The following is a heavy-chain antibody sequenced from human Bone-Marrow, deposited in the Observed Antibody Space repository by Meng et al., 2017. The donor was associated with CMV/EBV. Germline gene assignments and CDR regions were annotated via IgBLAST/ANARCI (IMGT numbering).Heavy chain of an antibody. CDR3: AARGYNYGQNFEY. D-gene: IGHD5-18*01. J-gene: IGHJ4*02. CDR2: INPNSGGT. V-gene: IGHV1-2*02. Sequence: VQLVQSGTEVAKPGASVKVSCKASGYTFTDYYMHWVRQAPGQGLEWMGWINPNSGGTSYAQKFQGRVTMTRDTSINTAYMELTSLTPDDTAVYYCAARGYNYGQNFEYWGQGTLVTVSS. CDR1: GYTFTDYY.